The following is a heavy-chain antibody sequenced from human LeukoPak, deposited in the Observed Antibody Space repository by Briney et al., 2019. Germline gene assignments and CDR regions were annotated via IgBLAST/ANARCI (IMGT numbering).Heavy chain of an antibody. D-gene: IGHD2-2*03. CDR2: IYTSGST. Sequence: PSGTLSLTCTVSGGSIGSGSYYWSWIRQPAGKGLEWIGRIYTSGSTNYNPSLKSRVTISVDTSKNQFSLKLSSVTAADTAVYYCARVDPPKYYYYYYMDVWGKGTTVTVSS. J-gene: IGHJ6*03. CDR3: ARVDPPKYYYYYYMDV. V-gene: IGHV4-61*02. CDR1: GGSIGSGSYY.